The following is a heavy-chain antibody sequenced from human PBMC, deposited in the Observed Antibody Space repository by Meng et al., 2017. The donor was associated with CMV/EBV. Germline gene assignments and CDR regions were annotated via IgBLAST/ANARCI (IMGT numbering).Heavy chain of an antibody. CDR1: GGTFSSYA. Sequence: SVKVSCKASGGTFSSYAISWVRQAPGQGLEWMGGIIPIFGTANYAQKFQGRVTITTDESTSTAYMELSSLRSEDTAVYYCARDGIAARRSYYYYGMDVWGQGTKVTVSS. D-gene: IGHD6-6*01. CDR2: IIPIFGTA. CDR3: ARDGIAARRSYYYYGMDV. J-gene: IGHJ6*02. V-gene: IGHV1-69*05.